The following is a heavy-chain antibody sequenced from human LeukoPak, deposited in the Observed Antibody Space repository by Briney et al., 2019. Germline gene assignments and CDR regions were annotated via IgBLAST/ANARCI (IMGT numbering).Heavy chain of an antibody. J-gene: IGHJ4*02. CDR3: AKDSSSAGTDDY. D-gene: IGHD6-13*01. CDR2: ISYDGSNK. Sequence: GRSLRLSCAASGFTFSSYGMYWVRQAPGKGLEWVAVISYDGSNKYYADSVKGRFTISRDNSKNTLYLQMNSLRAEDTAVYYCAKDSSSAGTDDYWGQGTLVTVSS. V-gene: IGHV3-30*18. CDR1: GFTFSSYG.